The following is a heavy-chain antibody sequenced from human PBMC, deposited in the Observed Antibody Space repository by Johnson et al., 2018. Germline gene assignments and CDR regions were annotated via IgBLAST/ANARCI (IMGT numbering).Heavy chain of an antibody. D-gene: IGHD6-19*01. Sequence: QVQLVQSGGGVVQPGRSLRLSCAASGFTFSSYGMHWVRQAPGKGMEWVAVIWYDGSNKYYADSGKGRFTISRDNSKHTLYLQMNSLRAEETAVYYGAKDRYSSGREYCQHWGQGTLVTVSS. CDR1: GFTFSSYG. CDR3: AKDRYSSGREYCQH. CDR2: IWYDGSNK. J-gene: IGHJ1*01. V-gene: IGHV3-33*06.